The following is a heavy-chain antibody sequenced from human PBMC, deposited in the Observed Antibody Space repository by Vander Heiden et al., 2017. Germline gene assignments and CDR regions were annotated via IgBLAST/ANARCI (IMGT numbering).Heavy chain of an antibody. CDR1: GFTFSSYS. D-gene: IGHD3-10*01. CDR2: ISSSSSTI. J-gene: IGHJ4*01. V-gene: IGHV3-48*01. Sequence: EVQLVESGGGLVQPGGSLRLSCAASGFTFSSYSMNWVRQAPGKGLEWVSYISSSSSTIYDADAVKGRFTISRDNAKNSLYLQINRMRAEDTAVYYYARVDYYGSGSSDYWGHGSLVAVYS. CDR3: ARVDYYGSGSSDY.